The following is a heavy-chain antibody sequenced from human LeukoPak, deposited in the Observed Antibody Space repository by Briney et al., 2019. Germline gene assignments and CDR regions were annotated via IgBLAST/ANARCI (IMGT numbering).Heavy chain of an antibody. J-gene: IGHJ4*02. V-gene: IGHV4-4*07. D-gene: IGHD6-13*01. Sequence: KPSETLSLTCTVSGGSISSYYWSWIRQPAGKGLEWIGRIYISGSSNYNPSLKSRVTMSVDTSKNQFSLNLSSVTAADTAVYYCAREGGSSRYFDYWGQGTLVTVSS. CDR3: AREGGSSRYFDY. CDR1: GGSISSYY. CDR2: IYISGSS.